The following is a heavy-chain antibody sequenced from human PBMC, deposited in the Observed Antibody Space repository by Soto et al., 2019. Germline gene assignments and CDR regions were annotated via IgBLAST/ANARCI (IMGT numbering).Heavy chain of an antibody. V-gene: IGHV4-30-4*01. CDR1: GGSISSGDYY. Sequence: SETLSLTCSVSGGSISSGDYYWSWIRQPPGKGLEWIGYIYYSGSTYYNPSLKSRVTISVDTSKNQFSLKLSSVTAADTAVYYCARVPFKYCTNGVCYGGYYFDYWGQGTLVTVYS. CDR3: ARVPFKYCTNGVCYGGYYFDY. CDR2: IYYSGST. D-gene: IGHD2-8*01. J-gene: IGHJ4*02.